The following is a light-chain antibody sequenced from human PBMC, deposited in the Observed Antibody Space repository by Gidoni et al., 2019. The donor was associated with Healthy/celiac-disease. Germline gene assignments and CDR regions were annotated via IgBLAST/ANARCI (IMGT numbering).Light chain of an antibody. CDR1: SLRSYY. CDR3: NSRDSSGNHVV. V-gene: IGLV3-19*01. J-gene: IGLJ2*01. CDR2: GKN. Sequence: SSELTQDSAVSVALGQTVRITCQGDSLRSYYASWYQQKPGQAPVLVIYGKNNRPSGIPDLFSGSSSGNTASLTITGAQAEDEADYYCNSRDSSGNHVVFGGGTKLTVL.